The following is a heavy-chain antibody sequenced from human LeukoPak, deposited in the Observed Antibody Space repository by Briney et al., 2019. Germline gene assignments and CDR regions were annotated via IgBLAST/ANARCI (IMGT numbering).Heavy chain of an antibody. CDR2: INPNSGGT. CDR1: GYTFTSYG. Sequence: ASVKVSCKASGYTFTSYGISWVRQAPGQGLEWMGWINPNSGGTNYAQKFQGRVTMTRDTSISTAYMELSRLRSDDTAVYYCARSLDGSGWYHRNYYFDYWGQGTLVTVSS. D-gene: IGHD6-19*01. V-gene: IGHV1-2*02. J-gene: IGHJ4*02. CDR3: ARSLDGSGWYHRNYYFDY.